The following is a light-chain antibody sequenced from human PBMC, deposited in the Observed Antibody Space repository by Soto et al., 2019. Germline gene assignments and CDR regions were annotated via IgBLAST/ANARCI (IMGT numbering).Light chain of an antibody. CDR3: QQFGSSIPHT. CDR1: QGIGSRY. J-gene: IGKJ2*01. CDR2: GAS. Sequence: EIVMTQSPGTLSLSPGERATISCRASQGIGSRYLAWYQQKSGQAPRLLIYGASSRATGIPDRFSGSGSGTDFTLTISRLEPEDFGVYYCQQFGSSIPHTFGQGTKLEIK. V-gene: IGKV3-20*01.